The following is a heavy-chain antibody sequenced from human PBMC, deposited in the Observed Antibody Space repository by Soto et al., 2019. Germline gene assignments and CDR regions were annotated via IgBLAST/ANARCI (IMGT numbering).Heavy chain of an antibody. CDR3: ASLISGYSSSWYWNGMDV. Sequence: GGSLRLSCAASGFTFSSYWMHWVRQAPGKGLVWVSRINSDGSSTSYADSVKGRFTISRGNAKNTLYLQMNSLRAEDTAVYYCASLISGYSSSWYWNGMDVWGQGTTVTVSS. D-gene: IGHD6-13*01. CDR1: GFTFSSYW. V-gene: IGHV3-74*01. J-gene: IGHJ6*02. CDR2: INSDGSST.